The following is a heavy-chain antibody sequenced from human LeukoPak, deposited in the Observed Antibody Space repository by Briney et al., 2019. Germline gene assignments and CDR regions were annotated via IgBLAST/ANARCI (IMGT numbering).Heavy chain of an antibody. V-gene: IGHV3-33*01. CDR2: IWYDGSNY. Sequence: GGSLRLSCAASGFTFSSYGMHWVRQAPGKGLEWVAVIWYDGSNYFYADSVKGRFTISRDNSKNTLYLQMNSLRAEDTAVYFCARARRGERRYQRFCPFDSWGQGIQVTVSS. CDR1: GFTFSSYG. D-gene: IGHD3-16*02. J-gene: IGHJ4*02. CDR3: ARARRGERRYQRFCPFDS.